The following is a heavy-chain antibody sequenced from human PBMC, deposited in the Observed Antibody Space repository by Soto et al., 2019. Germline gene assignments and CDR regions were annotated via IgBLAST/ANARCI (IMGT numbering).Heavy chain of an antibody. CDR2: ISAYNGNT. D-gene: IGHD6-13*01. J-gene: IGHJ5*02. CDR1: GYTFTSYG. Sequence: XSVKVSCKASGYTFTSYGISWVRQAPGQGLEWMGWISAYNGNTNYAQKLQGRVTMTTDTSTSTAYMELRSLRSDDTAVYYCASSPWSSWSHDWFDPWGQGTLVTVSS. V-gene: IGHV1-18*04. CDR3: ASSPWSSWSHDWFDP.